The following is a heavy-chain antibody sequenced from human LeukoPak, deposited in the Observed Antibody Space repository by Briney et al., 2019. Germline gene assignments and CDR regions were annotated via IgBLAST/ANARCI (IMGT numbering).Heavy chain of an antibody. Sequence: SETLSLTCTVSGGSISSSSYYWGWTRQPPGKGLEWIGYIYYSGSTNYNPSLKSRVTISVDTSKNQFSLNLSSLTAADTAVFYCARGDGYDLFDYWGQGTLVTVSS. V-gene: IGHV4-61*05. D-gene: IGHD5-24*01. CDR3: ARGDGYDLFDY. CDR2: IYYSGST. CDR1: GGSISSSSYY. J-gene: IGHJ4*02.